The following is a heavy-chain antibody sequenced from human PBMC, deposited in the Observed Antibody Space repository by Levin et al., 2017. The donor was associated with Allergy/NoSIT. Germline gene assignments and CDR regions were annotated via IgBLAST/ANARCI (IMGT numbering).Heavy chain of an antibody. Sequence: GESLKISCAASGFTFSSYAMSWVRQAPGKGLEWVSAISGSGGSTYYADSVKGRFTISRDNSKNTLYLQMNSLRAEDTAVYYCAKWVAVAGRGKRIDYWGQGTLVTVSS. CDR1: GFTFSSYA. CDR3: AKWVAVAGRGKRIDY. V-gene: IGHV3-23*01. CDR2: ISGSGGST. J-gene: IGHJ4*02. D-gene: IGHD6-19*01.